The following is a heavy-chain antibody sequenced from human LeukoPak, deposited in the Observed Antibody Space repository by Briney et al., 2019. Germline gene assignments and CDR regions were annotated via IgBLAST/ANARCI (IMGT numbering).Heavy chain of an antibody. CDR3: ARDTGDDMVDY. D-gene: IGHD4-17*01. V-gene: IGHV1-46*01. CDR2: INPSGGST. Sequence: ASVKVSCKASGYTFTSYYMHWVRQAPGQGLEWMGIINPSGGSTSYAQKFQGRVTMTRDTSTSTVYMELSSRRSEDTAVYYCARDTGDDMVDYWGQGTLVTVSS. CDR1: GYTFTSYY. J-gene: IGHJ4*02.